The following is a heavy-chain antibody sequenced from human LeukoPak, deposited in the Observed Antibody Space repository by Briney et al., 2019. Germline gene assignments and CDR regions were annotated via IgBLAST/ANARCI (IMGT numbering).Heavy chain of an antibody. D-gene: IGHD4-23*01. CDR2: ISYDGSNK. J-gene: IGHJ3*02. CDR1: GFTLSSYG. Sequence: GGSLRLSCAASGFTLSSYGMHWVRQAPGKGLEWVAVISYDGSNKYYADSVKGRFTISRDNSKNTLYLQMNSLRAEDTAVYYCAITLAVVTADAFDIWGQGTMVTVSS. V-gene: IGHV3-30*03. CDR3: AITLAVVTADAFDI.